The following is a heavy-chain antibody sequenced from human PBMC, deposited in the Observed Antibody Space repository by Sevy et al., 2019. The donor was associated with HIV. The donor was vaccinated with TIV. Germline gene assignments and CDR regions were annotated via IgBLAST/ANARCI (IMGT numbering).Heavy chain of an antibody. Sequence: GGSLRLSCAASGFTFSSYAMHWVRQAPGKGLEWVVVISYDGSNKYYADSVKGRFTISRDNSKNTLYLQMNSLRAEDTAVYYCASLYDFWSGYPTNPPNIDYWGQGTLVTVSS. CDR2: ISYDGSNK. V-gene: IGHV3-30-3*01. CDR1: GFTFSSYA. J-gene: IGHJ4*02. D-gene: IGHD3-3*01. CDR3: ASLYDFWSGYPTNPPNIDY.